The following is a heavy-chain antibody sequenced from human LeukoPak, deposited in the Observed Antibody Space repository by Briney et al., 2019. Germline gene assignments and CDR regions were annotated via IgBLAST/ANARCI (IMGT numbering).Heavy chain of an antibody. D-gene: IGHD4-17*01. Sequence: SESLSLTCTVSGGSVSSGSYYWSWIRQPPGKGLEWIGYIYFSGSTTYNPSLNSRVTISVDTSKNKFSLKLSSVTAADTAVYYCARVPISTTARGYFDYWGQGTLVTVSS. V-gene: IGHV4-61*01. CDR1: GGSVSSGSYY. CDR2: IYFSGST. CDR3: ARVPISTTARGYFDY. J-gene: IGHJ4*02.